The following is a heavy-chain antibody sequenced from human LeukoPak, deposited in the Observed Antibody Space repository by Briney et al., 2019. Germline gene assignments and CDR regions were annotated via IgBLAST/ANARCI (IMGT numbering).Heavy chain of an antibody. D-gene: IGHD3-10*01. CDR1: GYTFTSYY. V-gene: IGHV1-46*01. CDR2: INPSGGST. Sequence: ASVKVSCKASGYTFTSYYMHWVRQAPGQGLEWMGIINPSGGSTSYAQKFQGRVTMTRDTSTSTAYMELSSLRSEDTAVYYCARGSMVRGAWRSSPDGDWFDPWGQGTLVTVSS. J-gene: IGHJ5*02. CDR3: ARGSMVRGAWRSSPDGDWFDP.